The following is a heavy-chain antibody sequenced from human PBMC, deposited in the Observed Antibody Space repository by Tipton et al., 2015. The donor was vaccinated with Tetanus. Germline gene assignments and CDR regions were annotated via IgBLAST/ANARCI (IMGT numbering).Heavy chain of an antibody. D-gene: IGHD6-19*01. J-gene: IGHJ4*02. Sequence: QVQLVQSGAEVKKPGASVKVSCKASGYSFNNYGMSWVRQAPGQGLEWIGWISVYNGNTNYGQNVQGRVTMTTDTPASTAYMELRSLRSDDTAVYYCARVPTNPLAVDRPTDYWGQGTLVTVSS. CDR2: ISVYNGNT. CDR1: GYSFNNYG. V-gene: IGHV1-18*04. CDR3: ARVPTNPLAVDRPTDY.